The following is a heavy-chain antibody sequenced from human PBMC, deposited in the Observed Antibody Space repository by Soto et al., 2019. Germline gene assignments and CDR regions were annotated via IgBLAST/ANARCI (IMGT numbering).Heavy chain of an antibody. Sequence: ETLSLTCTVSGGSISSYYWSWIRQPPGKGLEWIGYIYYSGSTNYNPSLKSRVTISVDTSKNQFSLKLSSVTAADTAVYYCARGGSDAFDIWGQGTMVTVSS. CDR1: GGSISSYY. D-gene: IGHD3-16*01. CDR3: ARGGSDAFDI. CDR2: IYYSGST. V-gene: IGHV4-59*01. J-gene: IGHJ3*02.